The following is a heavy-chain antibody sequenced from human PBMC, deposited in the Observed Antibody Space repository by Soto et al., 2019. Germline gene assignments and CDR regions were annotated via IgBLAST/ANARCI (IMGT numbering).Heavy chain of an antibody. CDR2: IYYSGSP. CDR1: GASMNSYY. CDR3: SCNNFGHSTTIHF. D-gene: IGHD1-1*01. J-gene: IGHJ4*02. V-gene: IGHV4-59*03. Sequence: SETLYLTCTVSGASMNSYYWSWIRQPPGKGLEWMGSIYYSGSPNYNPSLKSRVTISVDTSKNQFSLKLTSVTTADTAVYYCSCNNFGHSTTIHFCGQAIFVTLS.